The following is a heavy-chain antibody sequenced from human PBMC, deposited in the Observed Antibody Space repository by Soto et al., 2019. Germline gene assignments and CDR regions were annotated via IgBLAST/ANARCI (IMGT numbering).Heavy chain of an antibody. CDR2: TIPVFNTA. D-gene: IGHD3-10*01. J-gene: IGHJ3*02. CDR1: GGTLSDHG. V-gene: IGHV1-69*06. CDR3: ARGVYCSGNYYTCSSACDI. Sequence: QVQLEQSGAEVKKPGSSVKVSCKASGGTLSDHGVAWLRQAPGQGLEWMGGTIPVFNTAKYAQKFQGRVTVTADKFTNIAYMELRSLRSEDTAFYFCARGVYCSGNYYTCSSACDIWGQGTMVIVSS.